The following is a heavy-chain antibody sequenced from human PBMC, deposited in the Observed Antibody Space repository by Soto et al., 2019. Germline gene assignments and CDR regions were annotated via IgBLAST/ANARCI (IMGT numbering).Heavy chain of an antibody. CDR3: ARLEGLATISYYFDY. V-gene: IGHV4-39*01. D-gene: IGHD3-9*01. CDR2: IYYRGTT. CDR1: GDSINSDNYY. Sequence: QLQLQESGPGLVKPSETLSLTCSVSGDSINSDNYYWGWLRQPPGKGLEWIGSIYYRGTTYYNPSLKTRVTISLDKSKSQFSLKLTSVTAADSAVYFCARLEGLATISYYFDYWGQGTLVTVSS. J-gene: IGHJ4*02.